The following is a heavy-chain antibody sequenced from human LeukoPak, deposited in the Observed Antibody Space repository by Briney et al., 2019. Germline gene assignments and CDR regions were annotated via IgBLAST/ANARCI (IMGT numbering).Heavy chain of an antibody. V-gene: IGHV4-34*01. CDR2: INHSGST. CDR3: ARGRVTMVRGVTKPYNWFDP. CDR1: GFDLTTYA. D-gene: IGHD3-10*01. J-gene: IGHJ5*02. Sequence: GSLRLSCAASGFDLTTYAMTWVRQAPAKGLEWIGEINHSGSTNYNPSLKSRVTLSVDTSKNQFSLKLSSVTAADTAVYYCARGRVTMVRGVTKPYNWFDPWGQGTLVTVSS.